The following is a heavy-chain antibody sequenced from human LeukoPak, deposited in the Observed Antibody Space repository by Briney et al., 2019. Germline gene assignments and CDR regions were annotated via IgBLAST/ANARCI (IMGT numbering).Heavy chain of an antibody. J-gene: IGHJ6*03. V-gene: IGHV3-23*01. Sequence: GGSLRLSCAASGFTFSSYAMSWVRQAPGKGLEWVSAISGSGGSTYYADSVKGRFTISRDNSKNTLYLQMNSLRAEDTAVYYCAKDSSSFSYYYYMDVWGKGTTVTVSS. CDR2: ISGSGGST. CDR3: AKDSSSFSYYYYMDV. D-gene: IGHD6-13*01. CDR1: GFTFSSYA.